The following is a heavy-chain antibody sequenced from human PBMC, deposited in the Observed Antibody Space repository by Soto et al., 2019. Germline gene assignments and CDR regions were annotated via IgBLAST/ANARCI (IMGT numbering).Heavy chain of an antibody. CDR2: ISAYNGNT. D-gene: IGHD4-17*01. J-gene: IGHJ4*02. V-gene: IGHV1-18*04. Sequence: ASVKVSCKASGYTFTGYYMHWVRQAPGQGLEWMGWISAYNGNTNYAQKLQGRVTMTTDTSTSTAYMELRSLRSDDTAVYYCARDEFGDPGVYWGQGTLVTVSS. CDR1: GYTFTGYY. CDR3: ARDEFGDPGVY.